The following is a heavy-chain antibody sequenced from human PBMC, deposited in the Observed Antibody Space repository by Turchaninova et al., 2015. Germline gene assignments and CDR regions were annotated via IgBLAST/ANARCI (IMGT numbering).Heavy chain of an antibody. CDR1: W. D-gene: IGHD3-10*01. V-gene: IGHV3-15*01. CDR3: TTGDPTTKGPRTYYFDD. Sequence: WESGVRREQGGGLDWGGTIKSEPEGGTTDYASSVKGRFTNSRDDSNDVMYLQMNSLKIEDTAVYYCTTGDPTTKGPRTYYFDDWGQGTQVTVSS. CDR2: IKSEPEGGTT. J-gene: IGHJ4*02.